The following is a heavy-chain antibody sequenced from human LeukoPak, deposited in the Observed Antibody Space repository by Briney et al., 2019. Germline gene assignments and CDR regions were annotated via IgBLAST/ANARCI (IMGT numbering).Heavy chain of an antibody. CDR1: GYTFTGYY. Sequence: ASVKVSCKASGYTFTGYYMHWVRQAPGQGLEWMGWINPNSGGTNYAQKFQGRVTMTRDTSISTAYVELSRLRSDDTAVYYCARDLYRYYDILTGYFMDVWGKGTTVTVSS. V-gene: IGHV1-2*02. J-gene: IGHJ6*04. CDR3: ARDLYRYYDILTGYFMDV. D-gene: IGHD3-9*01. CDR2: INPNSGGT.